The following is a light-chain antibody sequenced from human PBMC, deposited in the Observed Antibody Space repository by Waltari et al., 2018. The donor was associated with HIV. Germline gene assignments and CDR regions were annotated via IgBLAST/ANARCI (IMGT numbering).Light chain of an antibody. CDR1: SSNIGDNA. CDR3: ATLDDSLNGPV. CDR2: SNN. J-gene: IGLJ2*01. V-gene: IGLV1-44*01. Sequence: QSVLTQPPSVSGTPGQRVTISCSGGSSNIGDNAVSWYQQFPGTAPKLLIYSNNQRPSGVPDRCSGSKSGTSASLAISGIQSEDEADYYCATLDDSLNGPVFGGGTKVTVL.